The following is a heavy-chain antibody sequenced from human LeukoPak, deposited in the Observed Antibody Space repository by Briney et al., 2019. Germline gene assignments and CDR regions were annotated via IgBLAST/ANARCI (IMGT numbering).Heavy chain of an antibody. CDR3: RGTYYYGSGIDGDYFDY. J-gene: IGHJ4*02. V-gene: IGHV3-33*01. CDR1: GFNFGTFA. Sequence: GGFLRLSCEASGFNFGTFAMHWVRQAPGEGLEWLAIIWYDGSNKHYSDSVKGRFTISRDNSKSSLYLQMNSLRAEDTAVYYCRGTYYYGSGIDGDYFDYWGQGTLVTVSS. D-gene: IGHD3-10*01. CDR2: IWYDGSNK.